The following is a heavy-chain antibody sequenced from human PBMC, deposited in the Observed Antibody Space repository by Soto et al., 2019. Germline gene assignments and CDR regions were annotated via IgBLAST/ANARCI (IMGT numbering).Heavy chain of an antibody. Sequence: PSETLSLTCTVSGGSISSGGYYWSWIRQHPGKGLEWIGYIYYSGGTYYNPSLKSRVTISVDTSKNQFSLKLSSVTAADTAVYYCARKLGYYDSSGYYHAFDIWGQGTMVTVSS. V-gene: IGHV4-31*03. CDR3: ARKLGYYDSSGYYHAFDI. CDR1: GGSISSGGYY. J-gene: IGHJ3*02. D-gene: IGHD3-22*01. CDR2: IYYSGGT.